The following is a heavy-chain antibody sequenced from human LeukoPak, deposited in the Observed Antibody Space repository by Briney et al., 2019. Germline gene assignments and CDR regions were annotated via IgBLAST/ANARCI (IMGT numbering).Heavy chain of an antibody. D-gene: IGHD2-2*02. Sequence: GASVKVSCKASGYTFTSYGISWVRQAPGQGLEWMGWISAYNGNTNYAQKLQGRVTTTTDTSTSTAYMELRSLRSDDTAVYYCARDIVVVPAAIHYYYYGMDVWGQGTTVTVSS. CDR3: ARDIVVVPAAIHYYYYGMDV. J-gene: IGHJ6*02. CDR1: GYTFTSYG. CDR2: ISAYNGNT. V-gene: IGHV1-18*01.